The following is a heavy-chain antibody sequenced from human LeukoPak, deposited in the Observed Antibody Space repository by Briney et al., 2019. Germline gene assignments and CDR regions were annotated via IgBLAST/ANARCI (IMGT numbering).Heavy chain of an antibody. D-gene: IGHD1-14*01. CDR3: AREPGTYYFDY. V-gene: IGHV4-59*06. J-gene: IGHJ4*02. CDR1: GGSISSYY. Sequence: SETLSLTCTVFGGSISSYYWSWIRKPPGKGLEWIGYLYYSGSTYYNPSLKSRVTISVDTSKNQFSLKLSSVTAADTAVYYCAREPGTYYFDYWGQGTLVTVSS. CDR2: LYYSGST.